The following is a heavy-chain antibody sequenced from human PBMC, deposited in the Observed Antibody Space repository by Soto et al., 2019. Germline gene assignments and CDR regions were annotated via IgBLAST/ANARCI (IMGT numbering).Heavy chain of an antibody. CDR3: ARNSPIGSTFSGYDAIDS. Sequence: QVQLVQSGAEVKKPGSSVKVSCKTSGGTFRNDIITWVRQAPGQGLEWMGRIISLLDTTTYADKFQGRLTITADKSTGTAYMELNSLRSEDTAVYYCARNSPIGSTFSGYDAIDSWGQGTLVTVSS. CDR2: IISLLDTT. J-gene: IGHJ4*02. V-gene: IGHV1-69*08. CDR1: GGTFRNDI. D-gene: IGHD5-12*01.